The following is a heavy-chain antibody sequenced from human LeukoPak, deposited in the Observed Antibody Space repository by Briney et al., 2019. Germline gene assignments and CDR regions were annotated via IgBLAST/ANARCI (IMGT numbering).Heavy chain of an antibody. CDR3: ARSMSGSLLYYYYYGMDV. CDR1: GGTFSSYA. CDR2: IIPIFGTA. V-gene: IGHV1-69*13. J-gene: IGHJ6*02. Sequence: GGSVKVSCKASGGTFSSYAISWVRQAPGQGLGWMGGIIPIFGTANYAQKFQGRVTITADESTSTAYMELSSLRSEDTAVYYCARSMSGSLLYYYYYGMDVWGQGTTVTVPS. D-gene: IGHD1-26*01.